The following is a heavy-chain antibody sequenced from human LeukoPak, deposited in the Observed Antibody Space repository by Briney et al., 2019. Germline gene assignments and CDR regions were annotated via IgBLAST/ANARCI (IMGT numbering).Heavy chain of an antibody. V-gene: IGHV4-59*08. J-gene: IGHJ3*02. Sequence: SETLSLTCTVSGGSISSYYWSWIRQPPGKGLEWIGYIYYSGSTNYNPSLKSRVTMSVDTSKNQFSLKLSSVTATDTAVYYCARHGPNTPDDAFDIWGQGTMVTVSS. D-gene: IGHD2-2*02. CDR1: GGSISSYY. CDR3: ARHGPNTPDDAFDI. CDR2: IYYSGST.